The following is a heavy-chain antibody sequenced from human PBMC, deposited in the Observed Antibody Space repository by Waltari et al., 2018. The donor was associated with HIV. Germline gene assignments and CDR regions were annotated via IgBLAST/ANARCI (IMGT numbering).Heavy chain of an antibody. Sequence: QSMESGGGLVQSGGSLRLSCAASGFTFTNYWMSWVRQTPGKGLEWVAYIKDDGSEKYYMGSVKGRFTISRDNAKNSMFLQMNSLRAEDTAVYYCARIGTFPHNYAIDFWGQGTTVTVSS. CDR1: GFTFTNYW. J-gene: IGHJ6*02. V-gene: IGHV3-7*01. CDR3: ARIGTFPHNYAIDF. CDR2: IKDDGSEK. D-gene: IGHD1-26*01.